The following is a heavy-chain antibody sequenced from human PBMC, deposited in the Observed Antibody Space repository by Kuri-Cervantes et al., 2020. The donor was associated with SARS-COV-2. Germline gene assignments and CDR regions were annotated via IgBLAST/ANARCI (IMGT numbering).Heavy chain of an antibody. CDR1: GDSFSDSY. J-gene: IGHJ4*02. CDR3: AKDRYFDSRGGYYELGY. CDR2: IHPSGST. V-gene: IGHV4-4*07. Sequence: GSLRLSCVVSGDSFSDSYWSWIRQPAGKGLEWIGRIHPSGSTNYNSSLESRVTMSIDTSKKQFSLNLSAVTAADTAVYYCAKDRYFDSRGGYYELGYWGQGVLVTVSS. D-gene: IGHD3-22*01.